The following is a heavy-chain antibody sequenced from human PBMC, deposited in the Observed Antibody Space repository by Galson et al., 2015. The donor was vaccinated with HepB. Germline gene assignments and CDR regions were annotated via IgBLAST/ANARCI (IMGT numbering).Heavy chain of an antibody. CDR2: MSFDGSKK. D-gene: IGHD3-3*01. V-gene: IGHV3-30*03. CDR3: ATPHDHGFWSDSTQGAFEN. J-gene: IGHJ3*02. Sequence: SLRLSCAGSGFAFNTSDIHWVRQAPGKGLEWVTFMSFDGSKKQFTDSVRGRFTISGDNSQNTVYLQMNSLRLEDTAIYYCATPHDHGFWSDSTQGAFENWGQGTMVTVSS. CDR1: GFAFNTSD.